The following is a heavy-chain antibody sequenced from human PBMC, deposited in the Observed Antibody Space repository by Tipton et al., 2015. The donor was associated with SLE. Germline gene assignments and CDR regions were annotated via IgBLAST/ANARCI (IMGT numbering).Heavy chain of an antibody. CDR1: DYRFHSYW. Sequence: QLVQSGAEVKKPGESLKISCKHPDYRFHSYWFGWVRQTAGKGLEWIGIIYAGDSDTRYSPSFQGQVTISADKSINTAYLQWSSLKASDTAMYYCARLGGYCSGGSCYYYFYMDVWGKGTTVTVSS. J-gene: IGHJ6*03. V-gene: IGHV5-51*03. CDR3: ARLGGYCSGGSCYYYFYMDV. CDR2: IYAGDSDT. D-gene: IGHD2-15*01.